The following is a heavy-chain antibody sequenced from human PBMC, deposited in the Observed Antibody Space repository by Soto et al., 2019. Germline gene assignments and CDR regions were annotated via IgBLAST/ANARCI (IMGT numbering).Heavy chain of an antibody. V-gene: IGHV1-2*02. D-gene: IGHD3-3*01. Sequence: GXSVKISFKGSGYTLTSHYMPWVRKAPGQGLEWMGWINLNSGGTNYAQKFQGRVTMTRDTSITTAYMEVNRLTSDDTAVYSCGRSGRLYYFDYWGQVPLVTVSS. CDR1: GYTLTSHY. CDR3: GRSGRLYYFDY. CDR2: INLNSGGT. J-gene: IGHJ4*02.